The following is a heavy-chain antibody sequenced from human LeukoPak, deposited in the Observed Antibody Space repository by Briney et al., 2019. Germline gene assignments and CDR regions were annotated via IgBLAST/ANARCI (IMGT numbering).Heavy chain of an antibody. CDR3: ARAPRSMITFGGVITL. V-gene: IGHV4-34*01. CDR1: GGSFSGYY. CDR2: INHSGST. Sequence: PSETLSLTCAVYGGSFSGYYWSWIGQPPGKGLEWIGEINHSGSTNYNPSLKSRVTISVDTSKNQFSLKLSSVTAADTAVYYCARAPRSMITFGGVITLWGQGTLVTVSS. D-gene: IGHD3-16*02. J-gene: IGHJ4*02.